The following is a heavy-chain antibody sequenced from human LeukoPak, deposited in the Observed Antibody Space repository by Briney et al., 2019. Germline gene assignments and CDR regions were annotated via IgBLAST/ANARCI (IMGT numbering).Heavy chain of an antibody. CDR1: GFTFSDHY. CDR2: TRNKANSYTT. Sequence: GGSLRLSCAASGFTFSDHYMDWVRQAPGKGLEWVGRTRNKANSYTTEYAASVKGRFTISRDDSESSLYLQMSSLKTEDTSIYYCVRVYSSSWSGSYFDYWGQGALVTVSS. J-gene: IGHJ4*02. D-gene: IGHD6-13*01. V-gene: IGHV3-72*01. CDR3: VRVYSSSWSGSYFDY.